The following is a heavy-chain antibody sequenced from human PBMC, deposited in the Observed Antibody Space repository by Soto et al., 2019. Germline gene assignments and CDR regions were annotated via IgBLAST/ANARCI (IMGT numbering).Heavy chain of an antibody. V-gene: IGHV3-9*01. CDR1: GISFDDYA. Sequence: HPGGSLRLSCVVSGISFDDYAMHWVRQVPGKGLEWVSGINWDSGDIGYADSVKGRFTISRDNAKNSLYLQMNSLKTEDTALYYCAKDTAPGFYDANGHLDYWGQGTPVTVS. CDR2: INWDSGDI. D-gene: IGHD2-8*01. CDR3: AKDTAPGFYDANGHLDY. J-gene: IGHJ4*02.